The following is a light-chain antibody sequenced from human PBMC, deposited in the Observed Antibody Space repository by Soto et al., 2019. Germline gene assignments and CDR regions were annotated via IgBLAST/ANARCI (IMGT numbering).Light chain of an antibody. CDR1: QSVSSN. J-gene: IGKJ4*01. CDR3: EQYNKSIT. V-gene: IGKV3-15*01. CDR2: GAS. Sequence: EIVLTQSPATLSLSPGERATLSCRASQSVSSNLAWYQQKPGQAPRLLIYGASTRATGIPARFSGSGSGTDFTLTVTSLQSEDFAVYYCEQYNKSITFGGGTKVDIK.